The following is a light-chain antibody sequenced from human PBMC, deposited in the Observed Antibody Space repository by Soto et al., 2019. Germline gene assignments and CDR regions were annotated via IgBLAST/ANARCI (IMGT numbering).Light chain of an antibody. CDR2: GAS. J-gene: IGKJ1*01. V-gene: IGKV3-20*01. Sequence: ILSTQSPGTLSLSPGARATLSCRASPSVSGSNLACYQQKPGQAPRLVIYGASSRATGIPDRFSGSGSGTDFTLTISRLEPEDFAVYYCQQYGGSPVTFGQGTKVDIK. CDR1: PSVSGSN. CDR3: QQYGGSPVT.